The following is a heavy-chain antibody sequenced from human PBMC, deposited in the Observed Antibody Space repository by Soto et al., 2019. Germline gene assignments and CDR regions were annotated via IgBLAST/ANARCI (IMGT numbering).Heavy chain of an antibody. CDR2: VNHSGST. D-gene: IGHD6-13*01. Sequence: PSETLSLTCAVYGGSFSGYYWSWIRHPPGKGLEWIGEVNHSGSTNYNPSLKSRVTISVDMSKNQFSLKLSSVTAAVTAVYYCARGEQLANRTPLYWGQGTLVTVSS. CDR1: GGSFSGYY. CDR3: ARGEQLANRTPLY. V-gene: IGHV4-34*01. J-gene: IGHJ4*02.